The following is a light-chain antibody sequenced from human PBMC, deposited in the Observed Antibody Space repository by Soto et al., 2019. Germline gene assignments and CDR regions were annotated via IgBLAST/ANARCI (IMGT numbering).Light chain of an antibody. Sequence: SYELTQPPSVSVAPGKTARITCGGNNIGSKSVHWYQQKPGQAPVLVIYYDSDRPSGIPERFSGSNSGNTATLTISRVEAGDEADYYCQVWDSSIDHLVFGGGTKLTVL. J-gene: IGLJ2*01. CDR1: NIGSKS. CDR2: YDS. V-gene: IGLV3-21*04. CDR3: QVWDSSIDHLV.